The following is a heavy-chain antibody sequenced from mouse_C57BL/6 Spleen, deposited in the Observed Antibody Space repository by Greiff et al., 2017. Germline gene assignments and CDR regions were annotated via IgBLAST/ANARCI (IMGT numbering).Heavy chain of an antibody. D-gene: IGHD2-4*01. CDR3: AREGYDYDEDY. Sequence: VQLQQSGAELVKPGASVKISCKASGYAFSSYWMNWVKQRPGKGLEWIGQIYPGDGDTNYNGKFQGKATLTADKSSSTAYMQLSSLTSEDSAVYFCAREGYDYDEDYWGQGTTLPVSS. CDR2: IYPGDGDT. CDR1: GYAFSSYW. V-gene: IGHV1-80*01. J-gene: IGHJ2*01.